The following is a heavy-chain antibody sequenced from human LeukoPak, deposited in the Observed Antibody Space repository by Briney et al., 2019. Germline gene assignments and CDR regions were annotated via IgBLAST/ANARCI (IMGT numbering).Heavy chain of an antibody. CDR3: ARPWGYYYDIPDAFDI. Sequence: GESLKISCKGSGYSFTSYWIGWVRQMPGKGLEWMGIIYPGDSDTRYSPSFQGQVTISADKSISTAYLQWSSLKASDTAMYYCARPWGYYYDIPDAFDIWGQGTMVTVSS. J-gene: IGHJ3*02. CDR2: IYPGDSDT. D-gene: IGHD3-22*01. CDR1: GYSFTSYW. V-gene: IGHV5-51*01.